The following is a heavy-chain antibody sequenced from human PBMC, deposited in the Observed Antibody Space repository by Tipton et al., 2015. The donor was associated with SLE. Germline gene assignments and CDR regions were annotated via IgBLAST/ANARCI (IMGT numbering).Heavy chain of an antibody. J-gene: IGHJ3*02. CDR1: GFTFSNYW. Sequence: SLRLSCAASGFTFSNYWMNWVRQAPGRGLERVANIKQDGSEEYYVDSVKGRFTISRDNAVKSLSLQMNSLRGEDTALYYCARLSDGLGSSFDIWGQGTMVTVSS. D-gene: IGHD6-13*01. CDR2: IKQDGSEE. CDR3: ARLSDGLGSSFDI. V-gene: IGHV3-7*01.